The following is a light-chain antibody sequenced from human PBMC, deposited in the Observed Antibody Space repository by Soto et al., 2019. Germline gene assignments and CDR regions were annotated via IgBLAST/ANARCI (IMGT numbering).Light chain of an antibody. V-gene: IGLV1-40*01. CDR2: GNK. CDR1: SSNIGAGYG. CDR3: QSYDTRLSGPVV. Sequence: QSVLTQPPSVPGAPGQRVTISCTGSSSNIGAGYGVHWYQRLPGAAPKLLIYGNKNRPSGVPDRFSGSKSGTSASLVITDLQTEDEADYYCQSYDTRLSGPVVFGGGTKLTVL. J-gene: IGLJ2*01.